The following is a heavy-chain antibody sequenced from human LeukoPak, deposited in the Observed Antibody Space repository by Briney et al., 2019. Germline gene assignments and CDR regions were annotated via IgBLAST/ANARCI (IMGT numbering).Heavy chain of an antibody. J-gene: IGHJ3*01. CDR3: ARLDAFDV. V-gene: IGHV1-69*05. CDR1: GGTFSSYA. Sequence: SVKVSCKASGGTFSSYAISWVRQAPGQGLEWMGGIIPIFGTANYAQKFQGRVTITTDESTSTAYMDLLRSEDAAVYYCARLDAFDVWGQGTMVTVSS. CDR2: IIPIFGTA.